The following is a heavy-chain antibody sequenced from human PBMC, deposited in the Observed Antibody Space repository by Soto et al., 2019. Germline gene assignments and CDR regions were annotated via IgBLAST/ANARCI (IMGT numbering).Heavy chain of an antibody. Sequence: PGGSLRLSCAASGFTFSSYAMSWVRQAPGKGLEWVSAISGSGGSTYYADSVKGRFTISRDNSKNTLYLQMNSLRAEDTAVYYCAKADYIVLVPAAIDYWGQGTLVTVSS. V-gene: IGHV3-23*01. CDR3: AKADYIVLVPAAIDY. J-gene: IGHJ4*02. CDR2: ISGSGGST. D-gene: IGHD2-2*01. CDR1: GFTFSSYA.